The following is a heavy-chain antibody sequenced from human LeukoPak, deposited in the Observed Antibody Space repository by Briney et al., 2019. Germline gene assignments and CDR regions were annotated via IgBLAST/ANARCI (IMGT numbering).Heavy chain of an antibody. Sequence: SETLSLTCAVYGGSFSGYYWSWIRQPPGKGLEWIGEINHSGSTNYNPSLKSRVTISVDTSKNQFSLKLSSVTAADTAVYYCASLRGTGTTAGWFDPWGQGTLVTVSS. J-gene: IGHJ5*02. V-gene: IGHV4-34*01. CDR3: ASLRGTGTTAGWFDP. D-gene: IGHD1-7*01. CDR1: GGSFSGYY. CDR2: INHSGST.